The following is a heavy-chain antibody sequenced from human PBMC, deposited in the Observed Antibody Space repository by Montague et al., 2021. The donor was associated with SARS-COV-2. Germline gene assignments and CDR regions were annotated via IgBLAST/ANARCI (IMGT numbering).Heavy chain of an antibody. V-gene: IGHV4-34*01. Sequence: ETLSLTCAVYSGSFTDFYWTWIRQPPGKGLEWIGETNDRGSGNYNPSLKDRVTISRDTSKNQISLKLNSVTAADTATYYCARGQVTVFAILIAFPAAGPLDGWGQGTTVTVS. CDR1: SGSFTDFY. CDR2: TNDRGSG. CDR3: ARGQVTVFAILIAFPAAGPLDG. J-gene: IGHJ3*01. D-gene: IGHD3-16*02.